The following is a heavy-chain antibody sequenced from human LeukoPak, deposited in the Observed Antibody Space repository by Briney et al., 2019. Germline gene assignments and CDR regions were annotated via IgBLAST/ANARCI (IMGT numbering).Heavy chain of an antibody. CDR1: GGSISSYY. D-gene: IGHD1-1*01. V-gene: IGHV4-59*01. J-gene: IGHJ3*02. CDR2: IYYSGST. Sequence: PSETLSLTCTVSGGSISSYYWSWIRQPPGKGLEWIGYIYYSGSTNYNPSLKSRVTISVDTSKNQFPLKLSSVTAADTAVYYCARDDNSAFDIWGQGTMVTVSS. CDR3: ARDDNSAFDI.